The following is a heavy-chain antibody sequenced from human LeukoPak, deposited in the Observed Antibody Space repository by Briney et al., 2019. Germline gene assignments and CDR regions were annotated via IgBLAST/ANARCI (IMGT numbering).Heavy chain of an antibody. J-gene: IGHJ4*02. CDR2: ISSSSSYI. Sequence: GGSLRLSCAASGFTFSSYSMNWVRQAPGKGLEWVSSISSSSSYIYYADSVKGRFTISRDNAKNSLYLQMNSLRAEDTAVYYCAIGGATSPYFDYWGQGTLVTVSS. CDR1: GFTFSSYS. CDR3: AIGGATSPYFDY. V-gene: IGHV3-21*01. D-gene: IGHD1-26*01.